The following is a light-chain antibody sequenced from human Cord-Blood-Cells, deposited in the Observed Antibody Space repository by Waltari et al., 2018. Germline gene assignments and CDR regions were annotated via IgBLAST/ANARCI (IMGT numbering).Light chain of an antibody. J-gene: IGLJ3*02. CDR2: EDN. CDR1: SVSIASNY. V-gene: IGLV6-57*01. Sequence: NFMLTQPHSVSESPGKTVTISCTRSSVSIASNYVQWYQQRPGSSPTTVIYEDNQRPSGVPDRFAGSSDSSSNSASLTISGLKTEVEADYYCQSYDSSNWVFGGGTKMTAL. CDR3: QSYDSSNWV.